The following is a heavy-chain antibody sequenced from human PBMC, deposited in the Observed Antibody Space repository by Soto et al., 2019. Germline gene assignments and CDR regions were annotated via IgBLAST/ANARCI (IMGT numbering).Heavy chain of an antibody. V-gene: IGHV1-3*01. J-gene: IGHJ5*02. CDR1: GYTFTSYA. Sequence: GASVKVSCKASGYTFTSYAMHWVRQAPGQRLEWMGWINAGNGNTKYSQKFQGRVTITRDTSASTAYMELSSLRSEDTAVYYCARSRHDYDFWSGYPYNWFDPWGQGTLVTVSS. CDR3: ARSRHDYDFWSGYPYNWFDP. D-gene: IGHD3-3*01. CDR2: INAGNGNT.